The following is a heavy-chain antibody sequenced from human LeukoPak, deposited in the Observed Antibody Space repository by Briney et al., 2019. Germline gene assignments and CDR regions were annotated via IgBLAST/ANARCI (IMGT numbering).Heavy chain of an antibody. CDR3: ANNEWH. J-gene: IGHJ1*01. CDR1: GLTFSSLA. D-gene: IGHD2-8*01. Sequence: GGSLTLSCAVSGLTFSSLAMSCAPQAPGKGLECVSAISGNGGNTYYADSVKGRFTISRDNSKDTLYLQKYSLRVEDTAVYYCANNEWHWGQGTLVTVSS. CDR2: ISGNGGNT. V-gene: IGHV3-23*01.